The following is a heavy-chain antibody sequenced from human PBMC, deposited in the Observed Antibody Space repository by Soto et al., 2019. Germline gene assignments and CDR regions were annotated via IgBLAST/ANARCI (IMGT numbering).Heavy chain of an antibody. D-gene: IGHD3-3*01. CDR3: ASQHSDDWWSGSRDGMDV. CDR2: TNHSGST. Sequence: PSETLSLTCAVYGGSFSGYYWSWIRQPPGKGPEWIGETNHSGSTNYNPSLKSRVTISVDTSKNHFSLKLSSVTAADTAVYYYASQHSDDWWSGSRDGMDVWGQGTTVTVSS. V-gene: IGHV4-34*01. CDR1: GGSFSGYY. J-gene: IGHJ6*02.